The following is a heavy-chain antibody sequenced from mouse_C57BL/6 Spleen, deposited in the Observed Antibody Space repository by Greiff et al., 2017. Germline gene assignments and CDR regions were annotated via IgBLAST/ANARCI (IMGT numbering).Heavy chain of an antibody. V-gene: IGHV5-6*01. D-gene: IGHD2-4*01. CDR3: ASVYDYDPFYAMDY. Sequence: EVQGVESGGDLVKPGGSLKLSCAASGFTFSSYGMSWVRQTPDKRLEWVATISSGGSYTYYPDSVKGRFTISRDNAKNTLYLQMSSLKSEDTAMYYCASVYDYDPFYAMDYWGQGTSVTVSS. CDR2: ISSGGSYT. CDR1: GFTFSSYG. J-gene: IGHJ4*01.